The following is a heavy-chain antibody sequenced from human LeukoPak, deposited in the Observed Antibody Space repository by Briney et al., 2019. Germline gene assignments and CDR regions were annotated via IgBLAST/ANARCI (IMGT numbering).Heavy chain of an antibody. D-gene: IGHD1-26*01. CDR3: TAEVAATYCPQH. CDR2: FRSKANSYAT. Sequence: PGGSLRLSCAASGFTFSGSAMHWVRQASGKGLEWIGRFRSKANSYATTYAASVMGRFTISRDDSKNTAYLQMNSLKPEDTAVYYCTAEVAATYCPQHWGQGTLVTVSS. V-gene: IGHV3-73*01. CDR1: GFTFSGSA. J-gene: IGHJ1*01.